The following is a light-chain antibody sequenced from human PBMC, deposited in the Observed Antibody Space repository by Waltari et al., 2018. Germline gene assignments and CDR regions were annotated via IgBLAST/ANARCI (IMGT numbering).Light chain of an antibody. CDR3: SSYAGSDNLI. CDR2: EVS. J-gene: IGLJ2*01. Sequence: QSALTQPPSASGSPGQSVTISCTGTSTDVGVYNYVSWYQQHPGKAPNHMIYEVSKRPAGVPDRFSGSKSGNPASLTVSGLQAEDEADYYCSSYAGSDNLIFGGGTKLTVL. V-gene: IGLV2-8*01. CDR1: STDVGVYNY.